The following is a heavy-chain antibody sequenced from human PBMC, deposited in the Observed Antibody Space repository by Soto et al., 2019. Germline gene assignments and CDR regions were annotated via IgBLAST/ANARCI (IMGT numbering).Heavy chain of an antibody. Sequence: GESLKISCKGSGYSFTSYWIGWVRQMPGKGLEWMGIIYPGDSDTRYSPSFQGQVTISADKSISTAYLQWSSLKASDTAMYYCARHKEIAVAGTGAFDIWGQGTMVTVSS. CDR2: IYPGDSDT. D-gene: IGHD6-19*01. CDR3: ARHKEIAVAGTGAFDI. J-gene: IGHJ3*02. V-gene: IGHV5-51*01. CDR1: GYSFTSYW.